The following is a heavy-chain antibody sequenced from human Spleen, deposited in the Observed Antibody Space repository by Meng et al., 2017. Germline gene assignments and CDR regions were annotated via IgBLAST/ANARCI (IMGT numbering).Heavy chain of an antibody. CDR1: GGSFSDYY. J-gene: IGHJ4*02. Sequence: QVQRPQWGAGLLKPSETLSLTCVVSGGSFSDYYWSWIRQPPGKGLEWIGEINHSGSTNYNPSLESRATISVDTSQNNLSLKLSSVTAADSAVYYCARGPTTMAHDFDYWGQGTLVTASS. D-gene: IGHD4-11*01. V-gene: IGHV4-34*01. CDR2: INHSGST. CDR3: ARGPTTMAHDFDY.